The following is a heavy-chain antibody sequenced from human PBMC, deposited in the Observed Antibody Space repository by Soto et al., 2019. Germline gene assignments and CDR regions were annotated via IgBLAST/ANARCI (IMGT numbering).Heavy chain of an antibody. V-gene: IGHV3-21*01. D-gene: IGHD6-6*01. CDR1: GFTFSSYS. J-gene: IGHJ6*03. Sequence: VGSLRLSCAASGFTFSSYSMNWVRQAPGKGLEWVSSISSSSSYIYYADSVKGRFTISRDNAKNSLYLQMNSLRAEDTAVYYCARVSYSSSSWVDSYYYMDVWGKGTTVTV. CDR2: ISSSSSYI. CDR3: ARVSYSSSSWVDSYYYMDV.